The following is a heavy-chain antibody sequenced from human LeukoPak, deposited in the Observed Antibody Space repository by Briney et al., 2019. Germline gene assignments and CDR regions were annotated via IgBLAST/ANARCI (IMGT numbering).Heavy chain of an antibody. D-gene: IGHD2-21*02. CDR1: WFTFSYYY. CDR2: DSSCYSTI. V-gene: IGHV3-11*01. CDR3: VRGESSYCSGGCYFVS. J-gene: IGHJ5*01. Sequence: GDPLTLFRALSWFTFSYYYMIWLRQAPAKALAWVSYDSSCYSTIQFPHFVQGRFTVSRDNGKRSLYLHMNSLRPEDPAMFFFVRGESSYCSGGCYFVSWGEGTLVTISS.